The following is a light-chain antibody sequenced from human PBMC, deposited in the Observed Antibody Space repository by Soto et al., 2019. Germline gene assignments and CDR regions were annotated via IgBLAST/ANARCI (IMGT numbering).Light chain of an antibody. CDR1: QSLLHGNGYNY. CDR3: MQALQTLGT. J-gene: IGKJ5*01. Sequence: DIVMTQSPLSLPVTPGEPASISCRSSQSLLHGNGYNYLDWYLQKPGQSPQLLIYLGSNRASGVPDRFSGSGSGTDFTLQISRVEAEDVGVYYCMQALQTLGTFGQGTRLEIK. CDR2: LGS. V-gene: IGKV2-28*01.